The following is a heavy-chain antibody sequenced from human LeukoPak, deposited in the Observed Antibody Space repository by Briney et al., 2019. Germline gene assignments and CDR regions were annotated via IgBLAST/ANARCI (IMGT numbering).Heavy chain of an antibody. CDR1: GFTFSTYG. Sequence: PGGSLRLSCAASGFTFSTYGMRWVRQAPGKGLEWVAVISYDGSNKYYADSVKGRFTISRDNSKNTLYLQMNSLRAEDTAVYYCAKGQGSGWYEAFDIWGQGTMVTVSS. D-gene: IGHD6-19*01. CDR3: AKGQGSGWYEAFDI. CDR2: ISYDGSNK. V-gene: IGHV3-30*18. J-gene: IGHJ3*02.